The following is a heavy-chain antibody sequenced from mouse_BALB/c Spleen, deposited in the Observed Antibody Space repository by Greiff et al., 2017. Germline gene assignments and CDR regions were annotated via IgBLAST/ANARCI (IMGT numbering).Heavy chain of an antibody. V-gene: IGHV1-69*02. J-gene: IGHJ1*01. CDR3: TRRGYGSSDWYFDV. D-gene: IGHD1-1*01. CDR2: IYPSDSYT. Sequence: QVQLQQPGAELVRPGASVKLSCKASGYTFTSYWINWVKQRPGQGLEWIGNIYPSDSYTNYNQKFKDKATLTVDKSSSTAYMQLSSPTSEDSAVYYCTRRGYGSSDWYFDVWGAGTTVTVAS. CDR1: GYTFTSYW.